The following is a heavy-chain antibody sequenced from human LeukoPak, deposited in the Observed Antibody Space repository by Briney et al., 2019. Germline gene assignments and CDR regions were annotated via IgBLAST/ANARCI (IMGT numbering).Heavy chain of an antibody. CDR3: AKGSAAGRPYYFDY. V-gene: IGHV3-23*01. D-gene: IGHD6-25*01. CDR2: ITESGGGT. J-gene: IGHJ4*02. Sequence: GGSLRLSCAASGFTFSSYAMSWVRQAPGKGLEWVSAITESGGGTYNADSVKGRFTISRDNSKKTLFLQMNSLRAEDTAIYYCAKGSAAGRPYYFDYWGQGTLVTVSS. CDR1: GFTFSSYA.